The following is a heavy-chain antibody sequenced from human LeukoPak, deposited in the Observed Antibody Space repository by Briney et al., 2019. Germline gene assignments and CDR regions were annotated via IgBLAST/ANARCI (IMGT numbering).Heavy chain of an antibody. CDR3: ARDPPTTIFGVVIESCYGMDV. V-gene: IGHV3-11*04. CDR1: GFTFSDYY. D-gene: IGHD3-3*01. J-gene: IGHJ6*02. Sequence: GGSLRLSCAASGFTFSDYYMSWIRQAPGKGLEWVSYISSSGSTIYYADSVKGRFTISRDNAKNSLYLQMNSLRAEDTAVYYCARDPPTTIFGVVIESCYGMDVWGQGTTVTVSS. CDR2: ISSSGSTI.